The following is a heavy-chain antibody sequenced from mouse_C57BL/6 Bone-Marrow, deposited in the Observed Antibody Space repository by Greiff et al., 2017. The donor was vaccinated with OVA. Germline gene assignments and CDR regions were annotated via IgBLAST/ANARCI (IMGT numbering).Heavy chain of an antibody. V-gene: IGHV2-6-2*01. CDR2: ILSDRST. CDR3: ARHGYDYDVPYAMDY. J-gene: IGHJ4*01. Sequence: LVAPSQSLSITCTVSGFSLTSYGVHWVRQPPGKGLEWLVVILSDRSTTYNSALKSRLSISKDNSKSQVFLKMNRLQTDDTAMYYCARHGYDYDVPYAMDYWGQGTSVTVSS. D-gene: IGHD2-4*01. CDR1: GFSLTSYG.